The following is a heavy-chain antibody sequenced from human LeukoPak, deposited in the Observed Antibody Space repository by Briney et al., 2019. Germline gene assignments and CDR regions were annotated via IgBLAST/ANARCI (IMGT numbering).Heavy chain of an antibody. CDR3: ARLPILWFGELPGFDP. D-gene: IGHD3-10*01. Sequence: SETLSLTCTVSGGSISSYYWSWIRQPPGKGLEWIGYTYYSGSTNYNPSLKSRVTISVDTSKNQFSLKLSSVTAADTAVYYCARLPILWFGELPGFDPWGQGTLVTVSS. CDR2: TYYSGST. V-gene: IGHV4-59*08. CDR1: GGSISSYY. J-gene: IGHJ5*02.